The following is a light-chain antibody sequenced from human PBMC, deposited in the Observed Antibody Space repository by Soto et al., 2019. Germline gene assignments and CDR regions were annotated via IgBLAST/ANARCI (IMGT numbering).Light chain of an antibody. Sequence: QSVLTQSSASSASLGSSARLTCTLSSGHSSYIIAWHQQQPGKAPRYLMKLEGSGTYNKGSGVPDRFSGSSSGADRYLTISNLKLEDEADYHCENWYSNSQVFGGGTKLTVL. CDR1: SGHSSYI. CDR2: LEGSGTY. J-gene: IGLJ2*01. CDR3: ENWYSNSQV. V-gene: IGLV4-60*02.